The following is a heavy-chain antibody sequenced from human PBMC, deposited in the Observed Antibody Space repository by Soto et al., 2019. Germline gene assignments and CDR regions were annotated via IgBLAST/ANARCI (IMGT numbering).Heavy chain of an antibody. Sequence: GGSLRLSCAASGFTFSGYAMSWVRRAPGKGLEWVSAISGSGGSTYYADSVKGRFTISRDNSKNTLYLQMNSLRAEDTAVYYCAKDLDSSGYYYSSFDYWGQGTLVTVSS. V-gene: IGHV3-23*01. D-gene: IGHD3-22*01. CDR2: ISGSGGST. CDR1: GFTFSGYA. J-gene: IGHJ4*02. CDR3: AKDLDSSGYYYSSFDY.